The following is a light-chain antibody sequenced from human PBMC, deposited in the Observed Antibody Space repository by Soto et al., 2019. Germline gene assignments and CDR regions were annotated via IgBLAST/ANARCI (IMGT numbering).Light chain of an antibody. J-gene: IGKJ5*01. CDR3: QQYGNSTIT. V-gene: IGKV3D-20*01. Sequence: DIVFTQSPATLSLSPGERATLSCGASQSVSSSRLAWYQQKPALAPRLLIYDASSRETGIPDRFSGSGSGTEFTLTISRLEPEDFEVYYCQQYGNSTITFGQGTRLEIK. CDR2: DAS. CDR1: QSVSSSR.